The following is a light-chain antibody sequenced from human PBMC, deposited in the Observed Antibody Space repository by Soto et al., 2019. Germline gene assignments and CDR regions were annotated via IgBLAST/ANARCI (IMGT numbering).Light chain of an antibody. CDR3: QQYVNLPWT. V-gene: IGKV3-20*01. J-gene: IGKJ1*01. CDR1: QSVSSSY. CDR2: ATS. Sequence: EIVLTQSPGTLSLSPGERATLSCRASQSVSSSYLAWSQQKPGQAPRLLIYATSSRATGIPDRFSGSGSGTAFTLTISRLEPEDFSVYYCQQYVNLPWTFGQGTRVEIK.